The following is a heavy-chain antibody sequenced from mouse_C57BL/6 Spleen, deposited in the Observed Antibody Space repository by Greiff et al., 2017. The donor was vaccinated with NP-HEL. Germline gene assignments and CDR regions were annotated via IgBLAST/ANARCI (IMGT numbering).Heavy chain of an antibody. Sequence: QVQLQHSGAELARPGASVKMSCKASGYTFTSYTMHWVKQRPGQGLEWIGYINPSSGYTKYNQKFKDKATLTADKSSSTAYMQLSSLTSEDSAVYYCASYNYAMDYWGQGTSVTVSS. J-gene: IGHJ4*01. V-gene: IGHV1-4*01. CDR1: GYTFTSYT. CDR3: ASYNYAMDY. D-gene: IGHD2-12*01. CDR2: INPSSGYT.